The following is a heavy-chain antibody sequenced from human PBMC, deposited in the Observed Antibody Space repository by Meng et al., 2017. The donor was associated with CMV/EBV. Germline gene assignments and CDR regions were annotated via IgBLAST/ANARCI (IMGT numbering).Heavy chain of an antibody. CDR2: IYYSGST. J-gene: IGHJ5*02. Sequence: ESLKISCAASGFTFSDYYMSWIRQAPGKGLEWIGYIYYSGSTNYNPSLKSRVTISVDTSKNQFSLKLSSVTAADTAVYYCARDRLVDCSSTSCSPGGFDPWGQGTLVTVSS. CDR3: ARDRLVDCSSTSCSPGGFDP. V-gene: IGHV4-59*01. D-gene: IGHD2-2*01. CDR1: GFTFSDYY.